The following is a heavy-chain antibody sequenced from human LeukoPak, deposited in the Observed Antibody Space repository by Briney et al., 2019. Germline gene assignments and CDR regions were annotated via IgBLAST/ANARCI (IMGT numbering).Heavy chain of an antibody. Sequence: PSETLSLTCTVSGGSISSSSYYWGWIRQPPGKGLEWIGSIYYSGSTYYNPSLKSRVTISVDTSKNQFSLKLNSVTAADTAVYYCARNPGIAHFDYWGQGTLVTVSS. J-gene: IGHJ4*02. D-gene: IGHD6-13*01. CDR3: ARNPGIAHFDY. CDR2: IYYSGST. V-gene: IGHV4-39*01. CDR1: GGSISSSSYY.